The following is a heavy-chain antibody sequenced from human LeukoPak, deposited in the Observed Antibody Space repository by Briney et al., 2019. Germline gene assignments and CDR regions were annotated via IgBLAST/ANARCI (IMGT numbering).Heavy chain of an antibody. CDR1: GFTFSSYG. D-gene: IGHD3-10*01. Sequence: GRSLRLSCAASGFTFSSYGMRWVRQAPGKGLEWVAVIWYDGSNKYYADSVKGRFTISRDNSKNTLYLQMNSLRAEDTAVYYCAKEERFTGWEFYYYYYMDVWGKGTTVTVSS. V-gene: IGHV3-33*06. CDR2: IWYDGSNK. CDR3: AKEERFTGWEFYYYYYMDV. J-gene: IGHJ6*03.